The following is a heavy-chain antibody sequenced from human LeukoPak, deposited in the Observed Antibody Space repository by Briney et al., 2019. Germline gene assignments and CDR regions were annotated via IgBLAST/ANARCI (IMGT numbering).Heavy chain of an antibody. CDR2: ISSSGSTI. D-gene: IGHD3-10*01. J-gene: IGHJ4*02. V-gene: IGHV3-48*03. CDR1: GFTFSSYE. Sequence: GGSLRLSCAASGFTFSSYEMNWVRQAPGKGLEWVSYISSSGSTIYYADSVKGRFTISRDNAKNSLYLQMNSLRAEDTAVYYCARVPDFYYYGTFDYWGQGTLVTVSS. CDR3: ARVPDFYYYGTFDY.